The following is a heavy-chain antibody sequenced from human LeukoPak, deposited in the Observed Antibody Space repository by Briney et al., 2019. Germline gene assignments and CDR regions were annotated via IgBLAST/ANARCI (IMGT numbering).Heavy chain of an antibody. J-gene: IGHJ4*02. Sequence: GGSLRLSCAASGFTFSSYSMNWVRQAPGKGLEWVSSISSSSYIYYADSVKGRFTISRDNAKNSLYLQMNSLRAEDTAVYYCARQKQWLSYYFDYWGQGTLVTVSS. CDR1: GFTFSSYS. CDR2: ISSSSYI. D-gene: IGHD6-19*01. CDR3: ARQKQWLSYYFDY. V-gene: IGHV3-21*01.